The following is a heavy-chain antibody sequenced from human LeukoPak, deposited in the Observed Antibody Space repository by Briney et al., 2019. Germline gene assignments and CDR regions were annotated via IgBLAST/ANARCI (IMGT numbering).Heavy chain of an antibody. CDR1: GGSISSSNW. D-gene: IGHD2-15*01. CDR3: ARGPRGYCGGGSCYPIKTNWFDR. J-gene: IGHJ5*02. V-gene: IGHV4/OR15-8*01. Sequence: SETLSLTCVVSGGSISSSNWWTWVRPPPGKGLDWIGEIYHSGSANYNPSLKSRVTISVDTSKNQFSLKLSSVTAADTAVYYCARGPRGYCGGGSCYPIKTNWFDRWGQGTLVTVSS. CDR2: IYHSGSA.